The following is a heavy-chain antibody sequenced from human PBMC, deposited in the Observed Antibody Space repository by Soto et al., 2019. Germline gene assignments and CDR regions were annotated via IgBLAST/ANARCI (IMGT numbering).Heavy chain of an antibody. V-gene: IGHV1-3*01. CDR2: INAGNGNT. Sequence: GASVKVSCKASGYTFTSYAMHWVRQAPGQRLEWMGWINAGNGNTKYSQKFQGRVTITRDTSASTAYMELSSLRSEDTAVYYCARCRETTVTNYFDYWGQGTLVTVSS. CDR1: GYTFTSYA. CDR3: ARCRETTVTNYFDY. J-gene: IGHJ4*02. D-gene: IGHD4-17*01.